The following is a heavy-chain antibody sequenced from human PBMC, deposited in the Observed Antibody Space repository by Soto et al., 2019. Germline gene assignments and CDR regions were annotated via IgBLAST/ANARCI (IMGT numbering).Heavy chain of an antibody. J-gene: IGHJ6*02. Sequence: SETRSLTCTGSGGSISSDRYYGCCIRQPPGKGLEWIGSIYYSGSTYYNPSLKSRVTISVDTSKNQFSLKLSSVTAADTAVYYCARGTSLTMIHGVDYYYYGMDVWGQGTTVT. CDR1: GGSISSDRYY. CDR3: ARGTSLTMIHGVDYYYYGMDV. CDR2: IYYSGST. D-gene: IGHD3-22*01. V-gene: IGHV4-39*01.